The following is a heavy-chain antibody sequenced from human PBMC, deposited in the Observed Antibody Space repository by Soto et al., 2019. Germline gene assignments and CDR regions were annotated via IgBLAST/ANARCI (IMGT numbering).Heavy chain of an antibody. Sequence: VGSLRLSCAASGFTFSSYSMNWVRQAPGKGLEWVSSISSSSSYIYYADSVKGRFTISRDNAKNSLYLQMNSLRAEDTAVYYCARERNDSSGYYYVDAFDIWGQGTMVTVSS. CDR3: ARERNDSSGYYYVDAFDI. CDR1: GFTFSSYS. J-gene: IGHJ3*02. D-gene: IGHD3-22*01. V-gene: IGHV3-21*01. CDR2: ISSSSSYI.